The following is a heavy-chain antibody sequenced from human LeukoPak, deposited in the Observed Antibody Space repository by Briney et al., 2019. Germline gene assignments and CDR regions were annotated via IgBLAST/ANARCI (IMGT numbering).Heavy chain of an antibody. CDR1: GFTFDDYA. Sequence: GGSLRLSCAASGFTFDDYAMHWVRQAPGKGLEWVSGISWNSGSIGYADSVKGRFTISRDNAKDSLYLQMNSLRAEDTALYYCAKSPYSSGWYYFDYWGQGTLVTVSS. D-gene: IGHD6-19*01. V-gene: IGHV3-9*01. J-gene: IGHJ4*02. CDR3: AKSPYSSGWYYFDY. CDR2: ISWNSGSI.